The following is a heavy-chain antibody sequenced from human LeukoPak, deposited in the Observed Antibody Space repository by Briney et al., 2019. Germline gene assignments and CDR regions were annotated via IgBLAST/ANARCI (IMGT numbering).Heavy chain of an antibody. D-gene: IGHD4-11*01. CDR3: AKDIQRGFDYTNSLDY. CDR1: GFIFSHYA. CDR2: IWSDSTNK. Sequence: PGGSLRQSCATSGFIFSHYAMHWVRQAPGKGLEWVAVIWSDSTNKYYSDAVKGRFAISRDDPSKMVYLQMNSLRVEDTAVYYCAKDIQRGFDYTNSLDYWGQGILVSVSS. V-gene: IGHV3-33*06. J-gene: IGHJ4*02.